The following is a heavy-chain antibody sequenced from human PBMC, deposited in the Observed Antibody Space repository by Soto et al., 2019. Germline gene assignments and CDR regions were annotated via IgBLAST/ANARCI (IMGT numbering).Heavy chain of an antibody. CDR2: ISSSSSYI. Sequence: PGGSLRLSCAASGFTSNTYSMNWVRQAPGKGLEWVSSISSSSSYIYYADSVKGRFTISRDNAKNSLYLQMYSLRAEDTAVYYCARDRGTAMVSSHYYGMDVWGHGTTVTV. CDR3: ARDRGTAMVSSHYYGMDV. D-gene: IGHD5-18*01. J-gene: IGHJ6*02. V-gene: IGHV3-21*01. CDR1: GFTSNTYS.